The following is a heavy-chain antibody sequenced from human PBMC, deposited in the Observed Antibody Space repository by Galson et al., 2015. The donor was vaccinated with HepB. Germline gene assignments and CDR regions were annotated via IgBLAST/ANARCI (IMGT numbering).Heavy chain of an antibody. V-gene: IGHV3-23*01. CDR1: GFTFSSYA. Sequence: SLRLSCAASGFTFSSYAMSWVRQAPGMGLEWVSAISGSGGSTYYADAVKGRFTISRDNSKNTLYLQMNSLRAEDTAVYYCERVGLPWFGEFASFDYWCQGTLVTVSS. J-gene: IGHJ4*02. CDR2: ISGSGGST. CDR3: ERVGLPWFGEFASFDY. D-gene: IGHD3-10*01.